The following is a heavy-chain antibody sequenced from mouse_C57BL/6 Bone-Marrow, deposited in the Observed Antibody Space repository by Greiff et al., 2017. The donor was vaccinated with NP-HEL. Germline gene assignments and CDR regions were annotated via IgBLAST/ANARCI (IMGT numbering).Heavy chain of an antibody. D-gene: IGHD1-1*01. J-gene: IGHJ3*01. CDR2: ISSGGSYT. V-gene: IGHV5-6*01. CDR3: TRPITTVPSSPLAY. CDR1: GFTFSSYG. Sequence: EVQLVESGGDLVKPGGSLKLSCAASGFTFSSYGMSWVRQTPDKRLEWVATISSGGSYTYYPDSVKGRFTISRDNAKNTLYLQMSMLNSDDTAIYYCTRPITTVPSSPLAYWGQGTLVTVSA.